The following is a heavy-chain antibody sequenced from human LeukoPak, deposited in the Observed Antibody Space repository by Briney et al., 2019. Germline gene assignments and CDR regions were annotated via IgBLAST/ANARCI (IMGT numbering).Heavy chain of an antibody. CDR1: GYTFTSYD. Sequence: ASVKVSCKASGYTFTSYDINWVRQATGQGLEWMGWMNPNSANTGYAQKFQGRVTITRNTSITTAYMELSGLTSEDTAVYYCASYSGYAQWGQGTLVTVSS. CDR3: ASYSGYAQ. D-gene: IGHD5-12*01. J-gene: IGHJ4*02. CDR2: MNPNSANT. V-gene: IGHV1-8*03.